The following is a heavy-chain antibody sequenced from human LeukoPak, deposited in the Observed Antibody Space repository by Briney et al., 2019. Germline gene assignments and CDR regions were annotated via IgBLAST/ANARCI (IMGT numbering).Heavy chain of an antibody. J-gene: IGHJ3*02. V-gene: IGHV4-59*01. Sequence: PSETLSLTCTVSGGSISSYYWSWIRQPPGKGLERIGYIYYSGSTNYNPSLKSRVTISVDTSKNQFSLKLSSVTAADTAVYYCARDATDSSLSLYAFDIWGQGTMVTVSS. CDR1: GGSISSYY. CDR2: IYYSGST. D-gene: IGHD3-22*01. CDR3: ARDATDSSLSLYAFDI.